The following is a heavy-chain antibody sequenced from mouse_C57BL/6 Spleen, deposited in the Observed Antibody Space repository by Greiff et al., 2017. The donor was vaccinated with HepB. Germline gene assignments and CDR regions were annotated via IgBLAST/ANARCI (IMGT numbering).Heavy chain of an antibody. CDR1: GYTFTNYW. D-gene: IGHD1-1*01. Sequence: VKLVESGAELVRPGTSVKMSCKASGYTFTNYWIGWAKQRPGHGLEWIGDIYPGGGYTNYNEKFKGKATLTADKSSSTAYMQFSSLTSEDSAIYYCARKGGSSYEGFAYWGQGTLVTVSA. CDR2: IYPGGGYT. V-gene: IGHV1-63*01. CDR3: ARKGGSSYEGFAY. J-gene: IGHJ3*01.